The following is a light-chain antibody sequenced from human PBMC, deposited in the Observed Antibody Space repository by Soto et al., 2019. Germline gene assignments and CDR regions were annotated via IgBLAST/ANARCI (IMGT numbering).Light chain of an antibody. CDR2: GAS. J-gene: IGKJ5*01. V-gene: IGKV3-20*01. Sequence: EICLTQYPGILSLSPGERATLSCRASESLSSGFLAWYQQKRGQAPRLLIYGASSRATGIPERLSGSGYETDFTLTISRMENEDFEMYYCQQYENSTITFGLGTRLEIK. CDR1: ESLSSGF. CDR3: QQYENSTIT.